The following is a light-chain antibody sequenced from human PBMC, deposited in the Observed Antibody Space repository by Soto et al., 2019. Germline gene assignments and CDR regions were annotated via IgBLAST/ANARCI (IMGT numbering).Light chain of an antibody. Sequence: QSVLTQPASVSGSPVQSITISCTGTSSDVGGYNYVSWYQQHPGKAPKLLIYDVSNRPSGISDRFSGSKSGNTASLTISGLQAEDEADYYCSSYTTISTPSYVFGTGTKVTVL. V-gene: IGLV2-14*01. CDR1: SSDVGGYNY. CDR2: DVS. J-gene: IGLJ1*01. CDR3: SSYTTISTPSYV.